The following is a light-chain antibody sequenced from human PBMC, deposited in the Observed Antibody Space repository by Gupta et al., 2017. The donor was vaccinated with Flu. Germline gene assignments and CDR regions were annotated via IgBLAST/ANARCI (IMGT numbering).Light chain of an antibody. Sequence: SSMLPQPPSVSVAPGQPARIPGGENNIGSKSVHWYQQKPGQAPVLVVYDDSDRPAVIPERFSGSNSGNTATLTISRVDAGDEADYYCQVCDRDDDHGGFGGGTKLTVL. V-gene: IGLV3-21*02. CDR2: DDS. CDR1: NIGSKS. J-gene: IGLJ3*02. CDR3: QVCDRDDDHGG.